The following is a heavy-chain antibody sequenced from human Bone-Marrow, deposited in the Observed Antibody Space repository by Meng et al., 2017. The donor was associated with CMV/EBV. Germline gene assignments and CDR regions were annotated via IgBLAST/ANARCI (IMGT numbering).Heavy chain of an antibody. V-gene: IGHV3-74*01. J-gene: IGHJ6*02. D-gene: IGHD2-2*01. Sequence: LSLTCAASGFTFSSYWMHWVRQAPGKGLVWVSRINSDGSSTSYADSVKGRFTISRDNAKNTLYLQMNSLRAEDTAVYYCASWGSTSSAYGMDVWGQGTTVTVSS. CDR3: ASWGSTSSAYGMDV. CDR2: INSDGSST. CDR1: GFTFSSYW.